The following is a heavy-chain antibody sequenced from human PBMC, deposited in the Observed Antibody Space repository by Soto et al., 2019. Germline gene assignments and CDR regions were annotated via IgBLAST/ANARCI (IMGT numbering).Heavy chain of an antibody. CDR2: ISGSGGST. J-gene: IGHJ6*02. CDR1: GFTFSSYA. D-gene: IGHD2-2*01. V-gene: IGHV3-23*01. CDR3: AKDADEDIVVVPAARAAYYYGMDV. Sequence: EVQLLESGGGLVQPGGSLRLSCAASGFTFSSYAMSWVRQAPGKGLEWVSAISGSGGSTYYAYSVKGRFTISRDNSKNTLYLQMNSLRAEDTAVYYCAKDADEDIVVVPAARAAYYYGMDVWGQGTTVTVSS.